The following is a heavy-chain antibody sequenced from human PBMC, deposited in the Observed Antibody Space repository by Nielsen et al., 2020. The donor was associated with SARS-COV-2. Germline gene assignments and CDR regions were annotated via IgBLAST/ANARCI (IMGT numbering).Heavy chain of an antibody. CDR1: GGTFSSYT. CDR2: IIPILGLA. CDR3: ATSVVVTAHDAFDI. J-gene: IGHJ3*02. D-gene: IGHD2-21*02. V-gene: IGHV1-69*02. Sequence: SVKVSCKASGGTFSSYTINWVRQAPGQGLEWMGRIIPILGLANYAHKFQGSVTITADKSTTTAYMELSSLRSEGTALYYCATSVVVTAHDAFDIWGQGTMVTVSS.